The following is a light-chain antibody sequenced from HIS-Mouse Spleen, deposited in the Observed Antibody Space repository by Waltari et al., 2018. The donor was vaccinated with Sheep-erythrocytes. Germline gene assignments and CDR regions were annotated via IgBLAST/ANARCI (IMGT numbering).Light chain of an antibody. CDR2: DVS. Sequence: QSALTQPPSVSGSPGQSVTISCTGTSSDVVGYNYVSWYQHHPGKAPKPWIYDVSKRTSGFLDLFSGSKSGTPAPLTISGLQAEDEAYYYCCSYAGSYNHVFATGTKVTGL. J-gene: IGLJ1*01. V-gene: IGLV2-11*01. CDR1: SSDVVGYNY. CDR3: CSYAGSYNHV.